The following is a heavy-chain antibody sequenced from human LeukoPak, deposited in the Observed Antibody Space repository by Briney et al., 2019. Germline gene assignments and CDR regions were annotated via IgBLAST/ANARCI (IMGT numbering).Heavy chain of an antibody. V-gene: IGHV3-20*04. CDR1: GSTFDDYG. J-gene: IGHJ1*01. Sequence: PGGSLRLSCAASGSTFDDYGMSWVRQAPGKGLEWVSGINWNGGSTGYADSVKGRFTISRDNAKNSLYLQMNSLRAEDTALYYCARSDYDSSGYYRTHFQHWGQGTLVTVSS. CDR2: INWNGGST. D-gene: IGHD3-22*01. CDR3: ARSDYDSSGYYRTHFQH.